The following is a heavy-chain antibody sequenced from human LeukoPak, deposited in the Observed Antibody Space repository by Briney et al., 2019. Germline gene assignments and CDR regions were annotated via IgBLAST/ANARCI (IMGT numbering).Heavy chain of an antibody. CDR2: ISGSGGST. CDR3: AKAAGRGYNYGDYFDY. Sequence: GGSLRLSCAASGFTFSSHAMSWVRQAPGKGLEWVSAISGSGGSTYYADSVKGRFTISRDNSKNTLYLQMNGLRAEDTAVYYCAKAAGRGYNYGDYFDYWGQGTPVTVSS. J-gene: IGHJ4*02. V-gene: IGHV3-23*01. CDR1: GFTFSSHA. D-gene: IGHD5-18*01.